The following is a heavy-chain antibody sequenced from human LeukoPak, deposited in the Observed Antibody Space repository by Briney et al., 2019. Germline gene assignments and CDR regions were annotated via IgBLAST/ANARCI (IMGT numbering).Heavy chain of an antibody. Sequence: PGGSLRLSCAATGFIFEDYGMVWIRQAPGKGLEWVSGISWNGAGTDYADSVKGRFTISRDDAKNSLYLQMNSLRAEDTALYYCEYSSSSIFDYWGQGTLVTVSS. D-gene: IGHD6-6*01. J-gene: IGHJ4*02. CDR3: EYSSSSIFDY. V-gene: IGHV3-20*04. CDR1: GFIFEDYG. CDR2: ISWNGAGT.